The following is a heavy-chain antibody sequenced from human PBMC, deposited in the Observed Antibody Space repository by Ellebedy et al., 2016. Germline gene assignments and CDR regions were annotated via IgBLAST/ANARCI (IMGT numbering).Heavy chain of an antibody. J-gene: IGHJ4*02. D-gene: IGHD6-19*01. V-gene: IGHV3-66*01. CDR1: GFTVSGNY. Sequence: GGSLRLSCAASGFTVSGNYMSWVRQAPGKGLEWVSTLYSGGTILYADSVKSRFTISRDNSKNTLYLQMNSLTVEDTAVYYCAKGNAVPGPEPLDFWGQGTLVTVSS. CDR2: LYSGGTI. CDR3: AKGNAVPGPEPLDF.